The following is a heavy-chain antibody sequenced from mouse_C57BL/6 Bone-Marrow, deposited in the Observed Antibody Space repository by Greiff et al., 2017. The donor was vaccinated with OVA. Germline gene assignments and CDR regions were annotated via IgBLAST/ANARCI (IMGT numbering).Heavy chain of an antibody. CDR3: AREGTAVRETYALDY. D-gene: IGHD1-1*01. Sequence: QVQLKQPGAELVKPGASVKLSCKASGYTFTSYWMHWVKQRPGRGLEWIGRIDPNSGGTKYNEKFKGKAPLTVDKSSSTAYMQLSSLTSADSAVEYCAREGTAVRETYALDYWGQGTTVTVSS. CDR2: IDPNSGGT. V-gene: IGHV1-72*01. CDR1: GYTFTSYW. J-gene: IGHJ4*01.